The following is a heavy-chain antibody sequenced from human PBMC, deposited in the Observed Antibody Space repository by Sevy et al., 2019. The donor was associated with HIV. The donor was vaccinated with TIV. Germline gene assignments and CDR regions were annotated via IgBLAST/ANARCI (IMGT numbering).Heavy chain of an antibody. CDR2: INTNTGNP. D-gene: IGHD2-2*01. Sequence: ASVKVSCKASGYTFTSYVMNWVRQAPGQGLEWMGWINTNTGNPTYAQGFTGRFVFFLDTSVSTAYLQISSLKAEDTAVYYCARGECSSSSCYYYYGMDVWGQGATVTVSS. CDR1: GYTFTSYV. V-gene: IGHV7-4-1*02. CDR3: ARGECSSSSCYYYYGMDV. J-gene: IGHJ6*02.